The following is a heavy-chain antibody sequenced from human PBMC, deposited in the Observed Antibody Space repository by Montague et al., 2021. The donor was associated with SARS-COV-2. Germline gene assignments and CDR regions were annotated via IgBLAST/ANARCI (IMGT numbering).Heavy chain of an antibody. J-gene: IGHJ4*02. D-gene: IGHD3-16*01. V-gene: IGHV4-38-2*02. CDR3: ARGRVSRAGFAY. Sequence: SETLSLTCSVSGYFIGTGYYWGWIRQSPGKGLEWIGSNYLHGNAYYNPSLNSRVTISFDTSNNQFSLRLTSVTPSDTAVYYCARGRVSRAGFAYWGQGSRAIVSS. CDR2: NYLHGNA. CDR1: GYFIGTGYY.